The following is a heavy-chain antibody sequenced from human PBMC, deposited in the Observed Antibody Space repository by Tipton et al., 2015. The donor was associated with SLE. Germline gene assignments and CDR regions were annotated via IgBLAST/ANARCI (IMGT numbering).Heavy chain of an antibody. J-gene: IGHJ4*02. Sequence: SLRLSCAASGFTFSSYAMSWVRQAPGKGLEWVSAISGSGGSTYYADSVKGRFTISRDNSKNTLYLQMNGLRAEDTAMYYCAKDRGDYFSYYFDYWGQGTLVTVSS. D-gene: IGHD2-21*02. CDR1: GFTFSSYA. CDR3: AKDRGDYFSYYFDY. V-gene: IGHV3-23*01. CDR2: ISGSGGST.